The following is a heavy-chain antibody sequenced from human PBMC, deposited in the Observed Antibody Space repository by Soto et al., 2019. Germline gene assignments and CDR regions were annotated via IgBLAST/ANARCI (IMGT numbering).Heavy chain of an antibody. CDR2: VSGSGGST. D-gene: IGHD3-16*02. V-gene: IGHV3-23*01. CDR1: A. Sequence: AMRRIRKEPGKGLEWVSAVSGSGGSTYYADSVKGRFTISRDNSKNTLYLQMNSLRAEDTAVYYCAKDRAYDYVWGSYRYSYYFDYWGQGTLVTVSS. J-gene: IGHJ4*02. CDR3: AKDRAYDYVWGSYRYSYYFDY.